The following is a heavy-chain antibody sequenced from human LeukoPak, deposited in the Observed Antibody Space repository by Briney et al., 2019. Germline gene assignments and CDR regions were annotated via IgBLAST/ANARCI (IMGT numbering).Heavy chain of an antibody. J-gene: IGHJ4*02. CDR2: ISGSGGST. Sequence: GGSLRLSCAASGFTFSSYAMSWVRQAPGKGLEWVSAISGSGGSTYYADSVKGRFTISRDNSKNTLYLQMNSLRAEDMAVYYCAKDGTYSGSYSYYFDYWGQGTLVTVSS. CDR1: GFTFSSYA. V-gene: IGHV3-23*01. CDR3: AKDGTYSGSYSYYFDY. D-gene: IGHD1-26*01.